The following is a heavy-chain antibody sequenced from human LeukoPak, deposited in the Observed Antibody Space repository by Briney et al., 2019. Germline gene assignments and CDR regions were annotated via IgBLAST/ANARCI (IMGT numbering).Heavy chain of an antibody. CDR3: AKDTPYSSSWIYYFDY. V-gene: IGHV3-21*01. CDR1: GFNFSDYS. D-gene: IGHD6-13*01. CDR2: VNGASDYI. Sequence: GGSLRLSCAASGFNFSDYSMTWVRQAPGKGLEWVSSVNGASDYIYYADSVKGRFTIARDNAKNSVYLQMHSLRAEDTAVYYCAKDTPYSSSWIYYFDYWGQGTLVTVSS. J-gene: IGHJ4*02.